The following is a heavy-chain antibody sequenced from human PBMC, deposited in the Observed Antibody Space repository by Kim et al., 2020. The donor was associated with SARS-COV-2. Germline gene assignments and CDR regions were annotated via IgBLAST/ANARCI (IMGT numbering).Heavy chain of an antibody. J-gene: IGHJ4*02. D-gene: IGHD5-18*01. CDR1: GFTFSSYS. CDR3: ASPMVDTAIPTLVHLTPVGY. CDR2: ISSSSSYI. Sequence: GGSLRLSCAASGFTFSSYSMNWVRQAPGKGLEWVSSISSSSSYIYYADSVKGRFTISRDNAKNSLYLQMNSLRAEDTAVYYCASPMVDTAIPTLVHLTPVGYWGQGALVTVSS. V-gene: IGHV3-21*01.